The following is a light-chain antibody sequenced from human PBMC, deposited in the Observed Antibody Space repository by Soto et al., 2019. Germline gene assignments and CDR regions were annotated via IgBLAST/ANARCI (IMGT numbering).Light chain of an antibody. CDR2: KAN. CDR3: QQYNSYYT. J-gene: IGKJ2*01. CDR1: QSISSW. V-gene: IGKV1-5*03. Sequence: DIQMTQSPSTLSASVGDRVTITCRASQSISSWLAWYQQKPGKAPKILIYKANSLESGVPSRFSGSGSGTEFTLTIISLQPDDFATDYCQQYNSYYTFGQGTKLEIK.